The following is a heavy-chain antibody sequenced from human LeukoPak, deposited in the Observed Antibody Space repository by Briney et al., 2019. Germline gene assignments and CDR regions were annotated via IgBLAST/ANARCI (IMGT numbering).Heavy chain of an antibody. CDR2: ISASGVMT. J-gene: IGHJ4*02. CDR1: GFTFSSYW. D-gene: IGHD1-26*01. CDR3: AKDRSIGTYYTFDH. Sequence: GGSLRLSCAASGFTFSSYWMSWVRQAPGKGLEWVSSISASGVMTYYADSVKGRFTVSRDNSKNSLYLQMNSLTAADTAVYYCAKDRSIGTYYTFDHWGQGTLVTVSS. V-gene: IGHV3-23*01.